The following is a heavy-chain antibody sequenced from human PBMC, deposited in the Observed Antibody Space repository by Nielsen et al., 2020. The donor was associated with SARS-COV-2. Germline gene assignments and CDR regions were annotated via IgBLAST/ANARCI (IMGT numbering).Heavy chain of an antibody. J-gene: IGHJ6*02. CDR1: GFTFSNFA. CDR2: IGVSGGGT. V-gene: IGHV3-23*01. D-gene: IGHD6-19*01. CDR3: KRRVAGGTMDV. Sequence: GESLKISCAASGFTFSNFAMNWVRQAPGKGLEWVSTIGVSGGGTYYADSLKGRFTISRDNSKNTLYLQMNSLGADDTAIYYCKRRVAGGTMDVWGQGTTVTVSS.